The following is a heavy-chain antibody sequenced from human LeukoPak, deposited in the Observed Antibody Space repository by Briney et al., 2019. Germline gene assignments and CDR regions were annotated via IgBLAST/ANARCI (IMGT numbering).Heavy chain of an antibody. CDR3: ARFRAVIDYLIDY. CDR2: INPNSGGT. J-gene: IGHJ4*02. Sequence: ASVKVSCKASGYTFTGYYMHWERQAPGQGLEWMGWINPNSGGTNYAQKFQGRVTMTRDTSISTAYMELSRLRSDDTAVYYCARFRAVIDYLIDYWGQGTLVTVSS. V-gene: IGHV1-2*02. D-gene: IGHD3-10*01. CDR1: GYTFTGYY.